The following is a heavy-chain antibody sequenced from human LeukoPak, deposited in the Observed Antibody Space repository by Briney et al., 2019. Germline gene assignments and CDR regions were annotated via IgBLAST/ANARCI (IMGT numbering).Heavy chain of an antibody. D-gene: IGHD3-22*01. Sequence: PGGSLRLSCAASGFTFTSYAMSWVRQAPGKGLEWVSTISGSGGSTFYADSVKGRFTISRDNAKNSLYLQMNSLRDEDTAVYYCAREYYYDSSGYYYPLGGMDVWGQGTTVTVSS. V-gene: IGHV3-23*01. CDR1: GFTFTSYA. CDR3: AREYYYDSSGYYYPLGGMDV. CDR2: ISGSGGST. J-gene: IGHJ6*02.